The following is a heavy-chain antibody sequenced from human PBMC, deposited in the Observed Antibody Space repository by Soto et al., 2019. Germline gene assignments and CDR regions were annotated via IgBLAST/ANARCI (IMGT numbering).Heavy chain of an antibody. CDR3: ARESEDLTSNFDY. Sequence: NPGGSLRLSCAASGFTFTGYGMNWVRQAPGKGLEWVSSISSTTNYIYYGDSMKGRFTISRDNAKNSLYLEMNSLRAEDTAVYYCARESEDLTSNFDYWGQGTLVTVSS. V-gene: IGHV3-21*06. J-gene: IGHJ4*02. CDR2: ISSTTNYI. CDR1: GFTFTGYG.